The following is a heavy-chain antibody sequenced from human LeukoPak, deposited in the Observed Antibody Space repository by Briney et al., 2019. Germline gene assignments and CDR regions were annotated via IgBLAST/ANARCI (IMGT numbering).Heavy chain of an antibody. Sequence: GGSLRLSCAASGFTFGDYSMSWIRQAPGKGLEWVSYISSSGSTIYYADSVKGRFTISRDNAKNSLYLQMNSLRAEDTAVYYCARDQTPYSSSWGFDPWGQGTLVTVSS. V-gene: IGHV3-11*01. CDR3: ARDQTPYSSSWGFDP. D-gene: IGHD6-13*01. CDR2: ISSSGSTI. J-gene: IGHJ5*02. CDR1: GFTFGDYS.